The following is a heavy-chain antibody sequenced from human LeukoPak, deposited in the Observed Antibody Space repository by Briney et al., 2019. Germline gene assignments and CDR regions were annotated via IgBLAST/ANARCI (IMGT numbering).Heavy chain of an antibody. CDR2: IYYSGST. CDR1: GRSISSYY. D-gene: IGHD5-12*01. J-gene: IGHJ6*02. CDR3: ARGAGSGYEYYYYGMDV. Sequence: SETLSLTCTVSGRSISSYYWSWVRQPPGKGLEWIGYIYYSGSTNYNPSLKSRVTISVDTSKNQFSLKLSSVTAADTAVYYCARGAGSGYEYYYYGMDVWGQGTTVTVSS. V-gene: IGHV4-59*01.